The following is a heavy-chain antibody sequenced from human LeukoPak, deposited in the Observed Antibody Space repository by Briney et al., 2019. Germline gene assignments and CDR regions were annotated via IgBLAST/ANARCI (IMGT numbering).Heavy chain of an antibody. CDR1: GFTFSSYA. Sequence: GGSLRLSCAASGFTFSSYAMSWVRQAPGKGLEWVSAISGSGGSTYYADSVKGRFTISRDNSKNTLYLQMNSLRAEDTAVYYCARGRITMLRGDLYYFDYWGQGTLVTVSS. CDR2: ISGSGGST. J-gene: IGHJ4*02. CDR3: ARGRITMLRGDLYYFDY. D-gene: IGHD3-10*01. V-gene: IGHV3-23*01.